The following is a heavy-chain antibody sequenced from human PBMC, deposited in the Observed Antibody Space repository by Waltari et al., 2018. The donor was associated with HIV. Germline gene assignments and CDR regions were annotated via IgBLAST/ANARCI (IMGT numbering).Heavy chain of an antibody. Sequence: EVQLVESGGGLVQPGGSLRLSCAASGFTISSYWMHWVRRAQGKGLVWVASNKSDGSSTNYADSVKGRVTIYRDNAKNTLYLKINSLRAEDTAVYYCARGGLSRTSKPDFDYWGQGTLVTVSS. V-gene: IGHV3-74*01. D-gene: IGHD2-2*01. CDR3: ARGGLSRTSKPDFDY. J-gene: IGHJ4*02. CDR2: NKSDGSST. CDR1: GFTISSYW.